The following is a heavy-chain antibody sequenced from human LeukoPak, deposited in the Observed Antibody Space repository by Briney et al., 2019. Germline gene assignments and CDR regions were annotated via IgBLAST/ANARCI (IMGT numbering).Heavy chain of an antibody. J-gene: IGHJ4*02. CDR2: INPNSGAT. D-gene: IGHD3-10*01. V-gene: IGHV1-2*06. CDR3: ARDYYGSGSYSSWYFDY. CDR1: GYTFTGYY. Sequence: ASVKVSCKASGYTFTGYYMHWVRQAPGQGLEWMGRINPNSGATNYAQKFQCRVTMTRDTSISTAYMELSRLRSDDTAVYYCARDYYGSGSYSSWYFDYWGQGTLVTVPS.